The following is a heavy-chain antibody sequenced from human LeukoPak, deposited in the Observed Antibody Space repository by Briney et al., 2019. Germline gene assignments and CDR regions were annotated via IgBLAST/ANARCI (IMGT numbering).Heavy chain of an antibody. V-gene: IGHV4-39*07. CDR3: ARIGGSFYFYYYMDV. D-gene: IGHD1-26*01. Sequence: PSETLSLTCTVSGGSITSSNYYWGWIRQPPGKGLEWIGSISDSGGTYYNPSLKSRITISVDTSKNQVSLKLSSVTAADTAVYYCARIGGSFYFYYYMDVWGKGTTVTVSS. J-gene: IGHJ6*03. CDR1: GGSITSSNYY. CDR2: ISDSGGT.